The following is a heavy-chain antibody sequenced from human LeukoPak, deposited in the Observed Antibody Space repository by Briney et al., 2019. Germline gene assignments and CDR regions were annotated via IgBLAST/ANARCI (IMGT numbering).Heavy chain of an antibody. Sequence: SETLSLTCTVSGGSISSYYWSWIRQPPRKGLEWIGYIYYSGSTNYNPSLKSRVTISVDTSKNKFSLKLSSVTAADTAVYYCASVYPSMYENAFDIWGQGTLVTVSS. CDR3: ASVYPSMYENAFDI. CDR1: GGSISSYY. D-gene: IGHD3-16*01. J-gene: IGHJ4*02. CDR2: IYYSGST. V-gene: IGHV4-59*01.